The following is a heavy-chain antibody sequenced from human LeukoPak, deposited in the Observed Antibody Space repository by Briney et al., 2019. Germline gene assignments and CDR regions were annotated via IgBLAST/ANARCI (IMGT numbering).Heavy chain of an antibody. Sequence: SETLSLTCTVSGGSISSSSYYWGWIRQPPGKGLEWIGSIYYSGSTNYNPSLKSRVTISVDTSKNQFSLKLSSVTAADTAVYYCARGSGYSYGWDYYYYYYMDVWGKGTTVTVSS. CDR1: GGSISSSSYY. CDR3: ARGSGYSYGWDYYYYYYMDV. D-gene: IGHD5-18*01. J-gene: IGHJ6*03. V-gene: IGHV4-39*07. CDR2: IYYSGST.